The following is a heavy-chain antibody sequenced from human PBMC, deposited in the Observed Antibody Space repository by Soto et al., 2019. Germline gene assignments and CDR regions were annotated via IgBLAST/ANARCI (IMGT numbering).Heavy chain of an antibody. CDR1: LFSCSSYA. Sequence: PGGTLRLACAASLFSCSSYAMSWVRHATGKGLAWVSAISGMGGSTYYADSVKGRFTISRDNSKNTLYLQSNSLRAEDTAVYDCATRSRATLRMEVWGQGCTVTVSS. J-gene: IGHJ6*02. CDR2: ISGMGGST. V-gene: IGHV3-23*01. CDR3: ATRSRATLRMEV.